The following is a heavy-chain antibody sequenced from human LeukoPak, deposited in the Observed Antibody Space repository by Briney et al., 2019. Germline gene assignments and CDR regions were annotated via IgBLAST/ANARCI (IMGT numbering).Heavy chain of an antibody. J-gene: IGHJ6*02. CDR2: ISAYNGNT. V-gene: IGHV1-18*01. CDR1: GYTFTSYG. D-gene: IGHD6-6*01. Sequence: ASVKVSCKASGYTFTSYGISWVRQAPGQGLEWMGWISAYNGNTNYAQKLQGRVTMTTDTSTSTAYMELRSLRSGDTAVYYCARDGEGSSAQILPYYYYYGMDVWGQGTTVTVSS. CDR3: ARDGEGSSAQILPYYYYYGMDV.